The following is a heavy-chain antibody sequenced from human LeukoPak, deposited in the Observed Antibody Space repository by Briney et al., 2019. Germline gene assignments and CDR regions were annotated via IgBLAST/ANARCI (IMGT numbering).Heavy chain of an antibody. D-gene: IGHD3-16*01. Sequence: GGSLRLSCVASGFTFSNVWMTWVRQAPGKGLEWVGRIQRKTDGETTAYAAPVKGRFTISRDDSKNTLFLQMNSLRTEDTAVYYCTSTLGYWGQGTLVTVSS. CDR3: TSTLGY. CDR1: GFTFSNVW. CDR2: IQRKTDGETT. V-gene: IGHV3-15*01. J-gene: IGHJ4*02.